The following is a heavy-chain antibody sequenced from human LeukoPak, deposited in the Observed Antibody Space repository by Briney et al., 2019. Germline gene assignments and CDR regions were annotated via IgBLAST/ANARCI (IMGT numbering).Heavy chain of an antibody. J-gene: IGHJ5*02. CDR2: MYHSGIT. CDR3: ARLTPGKNWFDP. V-gene: IGHV4-38-2*02. D-gene: IGHD3-10*01. Sequence: SETLSLTCTVSGYSINSAYYCGWIRQPPGKGLEWIGTMYHSGITYYNLSLKSRVTISVDTSKNQFSLKLNSVTAADTAVYYCARLTPGKNWFDPWGHGTLVTVSS. CDR1: GYSINSAYY.